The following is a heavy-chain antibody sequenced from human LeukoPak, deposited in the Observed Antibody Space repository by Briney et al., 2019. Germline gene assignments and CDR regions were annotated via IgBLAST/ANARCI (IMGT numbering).Heavy chain of an antibody. J-gene: IGHJ4*02. Sequence: GGSLRLSCAASGFTFDDYGMSWVRQAPGKGLELVSGINWNDGSTGYADSVKGRFTISRENAKNALYLQMNSLRAEDTALYYCARVGEWELLGGHYFDYWGKGTRVTVSS. CDR3: ARVGEWELLGGHYFDY. D-gene: IGHD1-26*01. CDR1: GFTFDDYG. CDR2: INWNDGST. V-gene: IGHV3-20*04.